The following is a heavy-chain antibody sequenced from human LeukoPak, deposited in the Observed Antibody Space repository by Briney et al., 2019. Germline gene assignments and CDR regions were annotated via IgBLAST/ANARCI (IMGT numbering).Heavy chain of an antibody. D-gene: IGHD2-21*02. Sequence: LSGGSLRLSCVVSGFTFNRCWMNWVRQAPGKGLEWVAHINPDGRDTYYVDSVKGRFTISRDNAQNSMYLQMNSLRVEDTAVYYCTSLGDTTAEYFQRWGQGTLVTVSS. CDR1: GFTFNRCW. V-gene: IGHV3-7*01. CDR3: TSLGDTTAEYFQR. J-gene: IGHJ1*01. CDR2: INPDGRDT.